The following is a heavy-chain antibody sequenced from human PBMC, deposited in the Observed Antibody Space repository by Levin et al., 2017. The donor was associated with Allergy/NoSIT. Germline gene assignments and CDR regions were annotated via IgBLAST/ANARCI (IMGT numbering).Heavy chain of an antibody. CDR1: GFTFSGYA. CDR2: ISGSGGST. J-gene: IGHJ6*02. V-gene: IGHV3-23*01. Sequence: GSLRLSCAASGFTFSGYAMSWVRQAPGKGLEWVSSISGSGGSTYNADSVKGRFTISRDNSKNTLELQMNSLRAEDTAVYYCAKECSGGTCYSGGNYYDDGMDVWGQGTTVTVS. D-gene: IGHD2-15*01. CDR3: AKECSGGTCYSGGNYYDDGMDV.